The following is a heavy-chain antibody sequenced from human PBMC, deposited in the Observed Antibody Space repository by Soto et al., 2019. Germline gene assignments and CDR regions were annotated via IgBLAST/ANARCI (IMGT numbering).Heavy chain of an antibody. CDR2: ISYDGSNK. CDR1: GFTFGSYA. CDR3: AKGKGTGVTRVGAFDI. J-gene: IGHJ3*02. D-gene: IGHD2-8*02. Sequence: GGSLRLSCAASGFTFGSYAMHWVRQAPGKGLEWVAVISYDGSNKYYADSVKGRFTISRDNSKNTLYLQMNSLRAEDTAVYYCAKGKGTGVTRVGAFDIWGQGTMVTVSS. V-gene: IGHV3-30-3*01.